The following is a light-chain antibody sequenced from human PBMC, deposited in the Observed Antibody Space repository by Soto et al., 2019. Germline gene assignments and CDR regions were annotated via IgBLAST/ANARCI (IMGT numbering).Light chain of an antibody. J-gene: IGKJ2*01. CDR3: MQALQT. CDR2: LGS. V-gene: IGKV2-28*01. Sequence: DIVMTQSPLSLPVTPGEPASISCRSSQSLLHSNGYNYLDWYLQKPGQSPQLLIYLGSNRASGVPDRFSGSGSGTDFTLKISRVEAEDVGVYYCMQALQTLDQGTKLEIK. CDR1: QSLLHSNGYNY.